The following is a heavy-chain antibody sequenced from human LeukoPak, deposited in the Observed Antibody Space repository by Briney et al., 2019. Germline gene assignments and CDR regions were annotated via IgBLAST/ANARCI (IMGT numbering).Heavy chain of an antibody. J-gene: IGHJ4*02. D-gene: IGHD3-22*01. CDR1: GFAFSTYT. CDR2: INSGGITT. V-gene: IGHV3-21*06. Sequence: GGSLRLSCAACGFAFSTYTMNWARQSPGKGLEWVASINSGGITTHYADSVKGRFTISRDNAQNVLYLQMNGLRADDAAVYYCLRGDSRDFWGQGTLVTVSS. CDR3: LRGDSRDF.